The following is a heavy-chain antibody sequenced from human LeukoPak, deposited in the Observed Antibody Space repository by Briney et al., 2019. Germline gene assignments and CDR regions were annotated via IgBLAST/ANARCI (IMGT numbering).Heavy chain of an antibody. V-gene: IGHV3-30*18. CDR3: AKGPYYDFWSGYYTNFDY. Sequence: PGRSLRLSCAASGFTFSSYGMHWVRQAPGKGLEWVAVISYDGSNKYYADSVKGRFTISRDNSQNTLYLQMNSLRAEDTAVYYCAKGPYYDFWSGYYTNFDYWGQGTLVTVSS. J-gene: IGHJ4*02. D-gene: IGHD3-3*01. CDR2: ISYDGSNK. CDR1: GFTFSSYG.